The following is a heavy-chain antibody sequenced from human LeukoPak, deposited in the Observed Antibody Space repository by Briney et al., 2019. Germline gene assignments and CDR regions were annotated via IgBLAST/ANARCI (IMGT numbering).Heavy chain of an antibody. CDR3: ARLGCSGGSCYLGEVAH. Sequence: GGSLRLSCAASGFTFSSYSMNWVRQAPGKGLEWVSYISSSSSTIYYADSVKGRFTISRDNAKNSLYLQMNSLRAEDTAVYYCARLGCSGGSCYLGEVAHWGQGALVSVSS. V-gene: IGHV3-48*01. CDR2: ISSSSSTI. D-gene: IGHD2-15*01. CDR1: GFTFSSYS. J-gene: IGHJ4*02.